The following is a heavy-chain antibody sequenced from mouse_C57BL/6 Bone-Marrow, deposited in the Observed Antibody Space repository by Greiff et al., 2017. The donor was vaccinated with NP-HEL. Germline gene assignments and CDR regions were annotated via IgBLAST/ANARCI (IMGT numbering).Heavy chain of an antibody. V-gene: IGHV1-53*01. Sequence: VHLVESGTELVKPGASVKLSCKASGYTFTSYWMHWVKQRPGQGLEWIGNINPSNGGTNYNEKFKSKATLTVDKSSSTAYMQLSSLTSEDSAVYYCASRGTAQATPFAYWGQGTLVTVSA. J-gene: IGHJ3*01. CDR3: ASRGTAQATPFAY. CDR1: GYTFTSYW. D-gene: IGHD3-2*02. CDR2: INPSNGGT.